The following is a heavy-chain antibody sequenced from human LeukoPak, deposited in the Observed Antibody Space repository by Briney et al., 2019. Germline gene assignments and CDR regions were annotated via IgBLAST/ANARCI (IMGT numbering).Heavy chain of an antibody. CDR3: ARSWLVYCWYYGMDV. V-gene: IGHV3-21*01. CDR1: GFTFSSYS. Sequence: GGSLRLSCAASGFTFSSYSMNWVRQAPGKGLEWVSSISSSSSSYIYYADSVKGRFTISRDNAKNSLYLQMNSLRAEDTAVYYCARSWLVYCWYYGMDVWGQGTTVTVSS. CDR2: ISSSSSSYI. D-gene: IGHD5-18*01. J-gene: IGHJ6*02.